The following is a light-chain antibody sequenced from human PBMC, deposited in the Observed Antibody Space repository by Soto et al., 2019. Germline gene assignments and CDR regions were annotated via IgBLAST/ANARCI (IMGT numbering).Light chain of an antibody. Sequence: IVLTQSPTTLSLSPGERATLSCRASQSVSSYLAWYQQKPDQAPRLLIYDASNRATGIPARFSGSGSGTDFTLTISSLEPEDFAVYYCQQRSNRPWTFGQGTKV. J-gene: IGKJ1*01. CDR2: DAS. CDR3: QQRSNRPWT. V-gene: IGKV3-11*01. CDR1: QSVSSY.